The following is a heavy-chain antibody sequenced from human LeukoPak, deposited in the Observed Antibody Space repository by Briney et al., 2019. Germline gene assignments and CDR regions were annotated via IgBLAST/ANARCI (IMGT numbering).Heavy chain of an antibody. Sequence: PGGSLRLSCAASGFTVSRNYMSWVRQAPGKGLEWVSGINWNDGSTGYADSVKGRFTISRDNAKNSLYLQMNSLRAEDTALYYCASSLPTYYYDSSGYYAYWGQGTLVTVSS. V-gene: IGHV3-20*04. CDR3: ASSLPTYYYDSSGYYAY. CDR1: GFTVSRNY. D-gene: IGHD3-22*01. J-gene: IGHJ4*02. CDR2: INWNDGST.